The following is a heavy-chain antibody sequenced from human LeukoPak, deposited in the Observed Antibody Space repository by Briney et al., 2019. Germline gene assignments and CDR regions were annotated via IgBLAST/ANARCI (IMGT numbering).Heavy chain of an antibody. V-gene: IGHV1-18*01. J-gene: IGHJ4*02. CDR1: GYTFTSYG. CDR2: ISAYSGNT. CDR3: ARVEKGYYGSGSYDF. D-gene: IGHD3-10*01. Sequence: GASVKVSCKASGYTFTSYGISWVRQAPGQGLEWMGWISAYSGNTNYAQKLQGRVTMTTDTSTSTAYMELRSLRSDDTAVYYCARVEKGYYGSGSYDFWGQGTLVTVSS.